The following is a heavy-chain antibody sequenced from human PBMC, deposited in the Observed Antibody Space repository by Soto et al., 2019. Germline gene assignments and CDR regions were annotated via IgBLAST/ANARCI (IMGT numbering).Heavy chain of an antibody. V-gene: IGHV3-30*18. CDR2: ISYDGSYK. D-gene: IGHD3-16*02. CDR1: GFTFSRYG. J-gene: IGHJ1*01. Sequence: QVQLVESGGGVVQPGRALRLSCAVSGFTFSRYGMHWVRQAPGKGLDWVAVISYDGSYKDYADSVKGRFTISRDNSKNTLYLQMNNLRVEDTAMYYCAKGGGSYLPKYFQHWGQGTLVTVSS. CDR3: AKGGGSYLPKYFQH.